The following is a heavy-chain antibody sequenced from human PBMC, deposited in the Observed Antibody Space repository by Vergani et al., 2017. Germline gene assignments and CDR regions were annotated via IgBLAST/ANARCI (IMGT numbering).Heavy chain of an antibody. J-gene: IGHJ6*03. CDR1: GFSLSNARMG. V-gene: IGHV2-26*01. CDR3: ARIVGSGSYWRYYYYYYYMDV. D-gene: IGHD3-10*01. CDR2: IFSNDEK. Sequence: QVTLKESGPVLVKPTETLTLTCTVSGFSLSNARMGVSWIRQPPGKALEWLAHIFSNDEKSYSTSLKSRLTISKDTAKSQVVLTMTNMDPVDTATYYCARIVGSGSYWRYYYYYYYMDVWGKGTTVTVSS.